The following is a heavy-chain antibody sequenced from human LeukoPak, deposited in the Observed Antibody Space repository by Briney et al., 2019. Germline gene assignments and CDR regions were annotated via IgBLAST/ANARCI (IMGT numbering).Heavy chain of an antibody. Sequence: GGSLRLSCAASGLTFSSYAMHWVRQAPGKGLEWVAVISYDGSNKYYADSMKGRFTISRDNSKNTLYLQMNSLRAEDTAVYYCARGVGTSGGPFDYWGQGTLVTVSS. J-gene: IGHJ4*02. CDR2: ISYDGSNK. CDR1: GLTFSSYA. CDR3: ARGVGTSGGPFDY. D-gene: IGHD1-26*01. V-gene: IGHV3-30*04.